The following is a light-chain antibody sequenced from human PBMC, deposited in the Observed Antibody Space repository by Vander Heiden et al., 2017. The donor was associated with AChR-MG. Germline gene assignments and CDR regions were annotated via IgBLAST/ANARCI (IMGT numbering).Light chain of an antibody. CDR3: RQHNSFPLA. Sequence: DIQMTQSPPSLSASVGDRVTITCRASQYIRIDLNWYQQKPGKAPKRLIYAASSLQSGVPSRFSGSGSGTEFTLTISSLQPEDSATYYCRQHNSFPLAFGGGTKVEIK. V-gene: IGKV1-17*01. CDR2: AAS. J-gene: IGKJ4*01. CDR1: QYIRID.